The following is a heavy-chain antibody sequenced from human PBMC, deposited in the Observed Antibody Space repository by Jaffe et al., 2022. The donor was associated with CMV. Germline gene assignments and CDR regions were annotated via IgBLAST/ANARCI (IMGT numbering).Heavy chain of an antibody. V-gene: IGHV4-34*01. CDR2: INYRGVT. CDR1: GGGFGGSLSGFW. Sequence: VQLEQWGAGLLNASETLSLTCAVYGGGFGGSLSGFWWSWVRQPPGKGLEWIGEINYRGVTNYEPSFKGRVTISLDMSRTQVSLSLGPVTAADTAVYYCTKRVSISYYMDVWGRGTTVTVAS. CDR3: TKRVSISYYMDV. D-gene: IGHD6-6*01. J-gene: IGHJ6*03.